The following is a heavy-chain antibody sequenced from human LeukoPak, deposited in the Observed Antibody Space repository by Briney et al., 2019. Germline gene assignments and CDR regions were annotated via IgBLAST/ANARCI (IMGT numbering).Heavy chain of an antibody. Sequence: GGSLRLSCAASGFTFSSYGMHWVRQAPGKGLEWVAFIRYDGSNKYYADSVKGRFTISRDNSKNTLYLQMNSLRAEDTAVYYCAKDRGSIAARFFDYWGQGTLVTVSS. J-gene: IGHJ4*02. D-gene: IGHD6-6*01. CDR3: AKDRGSIAARFFDY. V-gene: IGHV3-30*02. CDR1: GFTFSSYG. CDR2: IRYDGSNK.